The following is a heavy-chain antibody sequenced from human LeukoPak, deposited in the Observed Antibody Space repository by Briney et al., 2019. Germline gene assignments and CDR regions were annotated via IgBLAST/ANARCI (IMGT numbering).Heavy chain of an antibody. D-gene: IGHD2-15*01. CDR1: SGSISSYY. CDR2: IYYSGST. V-gene: IGHV4-59*01. Sequence: ASETLSLTCTVSSGSISSYYWSWIRQPPGKGLEWIGNIYYSGSTNYNPSLKSRVTISVDTSKNQFSLKLSSVTAADTAVYYCARIPRGIAYYFDYWGQGTLVTVSS. CDR3: ARIPRGIAYYFDY. J-gene: IGHJ4*02.